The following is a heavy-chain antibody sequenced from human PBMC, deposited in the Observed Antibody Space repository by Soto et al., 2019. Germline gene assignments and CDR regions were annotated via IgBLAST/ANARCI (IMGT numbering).Heavy chain of an antibody. Sequence: EVQLLESGGDLIHPGGSLRLSCVASGFTFSTYAMSWVXXXXXXXXXXVSAFSDSGGSKYYAASVKGRFTISRDNSKXXXXXXXXXXXXXXXXXXXXXXXHCSXGPCATGDGNTPFDSWGQGTLVPVSS. J-gene: IGHJ4*02. CDR3: XXXHCSXGPCATGDGNTPFDS. D-gene: IGHD2-15*01. CDR1: GFTFSTYA. CDR2: FSDSGGSK. V-gene: IGHV3-23*01.